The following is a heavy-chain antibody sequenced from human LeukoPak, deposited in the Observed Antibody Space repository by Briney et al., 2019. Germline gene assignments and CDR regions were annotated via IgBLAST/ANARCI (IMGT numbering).Heavy chain of an antibody. J-gene: IGHJ4*02. D-gene: IGHD3-22*01. V-gene: IGHV1-18*01. Sequence: ASVTVSYKASGYTFTSYGISWVRQAPGQGLEWMGWISAYNGNTNYAQKLQGRVTMTTDTSTSTAYMELRSLRSDDTAVYYCAREYYYDSSGYYYVTPFDYWGQGTLVTVSS. CDR3: AREYYYDSSGYYYVTPFDY. CDR1: GYTFTSYG. CDR2: ISAYNGNT.